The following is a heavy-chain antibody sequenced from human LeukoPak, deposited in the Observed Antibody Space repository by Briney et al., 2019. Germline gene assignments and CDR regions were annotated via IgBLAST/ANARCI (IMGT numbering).Heavy chain of an antibody. CDR2: IYYSGST. V-gene: IGHV4-59*12. J-gene: IGHJ4*02. CDR1: GGSLTNYY. CDR3: ARDLGFPLIYY. Sequence: SETLSLTCTVSGGSLTNYYWSWTRQPPGKGLDWIGHIYYSGSTNYNPSLKTRVTISLDRSKNHFSLKVRPVTAADPAVYHCARDLGFPLIYYWGQGTLVTVSS. D-gene: IGHD3-16*01.